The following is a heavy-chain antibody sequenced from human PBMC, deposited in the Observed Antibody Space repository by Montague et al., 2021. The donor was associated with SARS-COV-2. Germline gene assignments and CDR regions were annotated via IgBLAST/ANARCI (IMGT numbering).Heavy chain of an antibody. CDR3: AKDMEAAVTTGYFSD. CDR1: GFTFDDYA. CDR2: INWSGGRI. J-gene: IGHJ4*02. V-gene: IGHV3-9*01. Sequence: SLRLSCAASGFTFDDYAMHWVRQAPGKGLEWVSGINWSGGRIDYAESVKGRFTISRDNAKNSLYLQMNSLRVEDTASYYCAKDMEAAVTTGYFSDWGQGALVTVSS. D-gene: IGHD2-15*01.